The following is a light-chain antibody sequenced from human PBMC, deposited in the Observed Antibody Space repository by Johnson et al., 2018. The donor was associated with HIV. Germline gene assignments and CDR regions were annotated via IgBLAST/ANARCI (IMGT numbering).Light chain of an antibody. CDR3: GTWDNGLSAYV. J-gene: IGLJ1*01. Sequence: QAVLTQPPSVSAAPGQKVTISCSGSSSNIGNNYVSWYQQLPGTAPKLLIYENNKRPSGIPDRFSGSKSGTSATLDITGLQTGDEADYYCGTWDNGLSAYVFGNGTKVTVL. V-gene: IGLV1-51*02. CDR2: ENN. CDR1: SSNIGNNY.